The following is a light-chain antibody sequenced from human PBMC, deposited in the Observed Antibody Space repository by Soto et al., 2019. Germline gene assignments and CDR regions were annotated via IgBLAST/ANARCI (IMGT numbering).Light chain of an antibody. CDR2: LGS. CDR3: MQALQVPPT. V-gene: IGKV2-28*01. Sequence: DIVMTQSPLSLPVTPGEPASISCRSSQSLLHSNGFIYLDWYLQKPGQPPQLLIYLGSLRASGVSDRLSGSGSGTDFTLQISTVEAEDVGVYYCMQALQVPPTFGQGTKVDIK. J-gene: IGKJ1*01. CDR1: QSLLHSNGFIY.